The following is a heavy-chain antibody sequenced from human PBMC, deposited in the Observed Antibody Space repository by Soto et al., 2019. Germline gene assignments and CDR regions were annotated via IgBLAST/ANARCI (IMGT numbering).Heavy chain of an antibody. V-gene: IGHV4-39*01. CDR3: ARHEDYDILTGSVDY. CDR1: GGSISSSSYY. J-gene: IGHJ4*02. D-gene: IGHD3-9*01. CDR2: IYYSGST. Sequence: PSETLSLTCTVSGGSISSSSYYWGWIRQPPGKGLEWIGSIYYSGSTYYNPSLKSRVTISVDTSKNQFSLKLSSVTAADTAVYYCARHEDYDILTGSVDYWGQGTLVTVSS.